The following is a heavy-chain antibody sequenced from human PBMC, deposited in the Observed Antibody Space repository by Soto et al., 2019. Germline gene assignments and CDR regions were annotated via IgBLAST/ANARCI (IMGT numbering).Heavy chain of an antibody. Sequence: ASVKVSCKASGHTFTSYDINWVRQATGQGLEWMGWMNPNSGNTGYAQKFQGRVTMTRNTSISTAYMELSSLRSEDTAVYYCARFATIFGVVMNYYYYYMDVWGKGTTVTVSS. CDR1: GHTFTSYD. D-gene: IGHD3-3*01. J-gene: IGHJ6*03. V-gene: IGHV1-8*01. CDR2: MNPNSGNT. CDR3: ARFATIFGVVMNYYYYYMDV.